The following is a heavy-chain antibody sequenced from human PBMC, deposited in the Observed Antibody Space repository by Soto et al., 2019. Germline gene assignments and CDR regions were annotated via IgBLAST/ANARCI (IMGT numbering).Heavy chain of an antibody. CDR3: ARNMRGDFALSWFDP. CDR2: TSGSGGST. Sequence: PGGSLRLSCAASGFTLSNYAMSWVRQAPGKGLEWVSGTSGSGGSTYYADSVKGRFTISRDNSKSALYLQMDSLRAEDTAVYYCARNMRGDFALSWFDPWGQGTLVTVSS. V-gene: IGHV3-23*01. D-gene: IGHD2-21*02. J-gene: IGHJ5*02. CDR1: GFTLSNYA.